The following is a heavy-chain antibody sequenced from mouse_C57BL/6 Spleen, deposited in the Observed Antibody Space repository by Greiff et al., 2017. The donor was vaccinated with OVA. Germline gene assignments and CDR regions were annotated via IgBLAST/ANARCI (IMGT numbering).Heavy chain of an antibody. CDR3: ARYYYGSSFDY. V-gene: IGHV1-69*01. CDR2: IDPSDSYT. CDR1: GYTFTPYS. D-gene: IGHD1-1*01. J-gene: IGHJ2*01. Sequence: QVQLQQPGAELVMPGASVKLSCKASGYTFTPYSLHWVKQSPGQGLEWIGEIDPSDSYTNYNQKFKGKSTLTVDKSSSTAYMQLSSLTSEDAAVYYGARYYYGSSFDYWGQGTTLTVSS.